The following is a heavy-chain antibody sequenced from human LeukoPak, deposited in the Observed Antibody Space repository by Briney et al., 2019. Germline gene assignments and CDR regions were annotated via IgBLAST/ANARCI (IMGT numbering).Heavy chain of an antibody. CDR3: ARARLYSSSWYVPLGDY. D-gene: IGHD6-13*01. Sequence: PGGSLRLSCAASGFTFSSYWMSWVRQAPGKGLEWVANIKQDGSEKYYVDSVKGRFTISRDNAKNSLYLQMNSLRAEDTAVYYCARARLYSSSWYVPLGDYWGQGTLVTVSS. CDR2: IKQDGSEK. V-gene: IGHV3-7*01. CDR1: GFTFSSYW. J-gene: IGHJ4*02.